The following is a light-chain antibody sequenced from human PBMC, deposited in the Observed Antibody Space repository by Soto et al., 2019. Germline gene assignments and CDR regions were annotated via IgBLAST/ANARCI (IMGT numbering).Light chain of an antibody. CDR3: QPTYSPPGT. Sequence: DIQMTQSPSSLSASVGDRVTITCRASQTISAFLNWYQHKPGKAPELLLFSASKLQTGVPSRFSGRGSGIAFTLTITSLRSEDFETYYCQPTYSPPGTLGPGNKVEI. CDR1: QTISAF. J-gene: IGKJ1*01. CDR2: SAS. V-gene: IGKV1-39*01.